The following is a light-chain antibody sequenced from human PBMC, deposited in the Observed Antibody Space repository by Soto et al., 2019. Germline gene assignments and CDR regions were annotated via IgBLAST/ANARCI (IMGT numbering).Light chain of an antibody. Sequence: QSVLAQPPSISAAPGQKVTISCSGSSSNIGGNYVSWYQHGPRTAPKLLIYDNYKPASGSPDRFSASKSGTSATLGITGLQTGDEADYYCGTWDSSLDTVVFGGGTKLTVL. V-gene: IGLV1-51*01. CDR3: GTWDSSLDTVV. CDR1: SSNIGGNY. CDR2: DNY. J-gene: IGLJ2*01.